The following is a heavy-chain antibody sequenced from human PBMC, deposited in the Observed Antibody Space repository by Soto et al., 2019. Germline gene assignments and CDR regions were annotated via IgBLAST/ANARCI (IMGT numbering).Heavy chain of an antibody. J-gene: IGHJ4*02. CDR1: GFTFDDYA. Sequence: EVQLVESGGGLVQPGRSLRLSCAASGFTFDDYAMHWVRQAPGKGLEWVSGISWNSGSIGYADSVKGRFTISRDNAKNSLYLQMNSLRAEDTALYYCAKDLNWATMIVVELYYFDYWGQGTLVTVSS. CDR2: ISWNSGSI. V-gene: IGHV3-9*01. CDR3: AKDLNWATMIVVELYYFDY. D-gene: IGHD3-22*01.